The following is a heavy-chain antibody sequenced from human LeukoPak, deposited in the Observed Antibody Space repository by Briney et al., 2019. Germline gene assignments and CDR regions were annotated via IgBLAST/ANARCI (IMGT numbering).Heavy chain of an antibody. CDR3: ARERKWELLATSQFGP. J-gene: IGHJ5*02. CDR1: GGSISNSNYH. V-gene: IGHV4-39*07. D-gene: IGHD1-26*01. Sequence: SETLSLTCTVSGGSISNSNYHWGWIRQPPGTGLEWIGSIYYSGSTDYNPSLKSRVTISVDTSKKQFSLKLSSATAADTAVYYCARERKWELLATSQFGPWGQGTLVTVSS. CDR2: IYYSGST.